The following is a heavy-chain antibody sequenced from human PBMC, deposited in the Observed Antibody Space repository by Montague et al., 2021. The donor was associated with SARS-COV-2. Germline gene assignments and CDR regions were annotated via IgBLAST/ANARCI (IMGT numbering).Heavy chain of an antibody. V-gene: IGHV4-59*12. Sequence: SETLSLTCTVSGGPILGFHWNWIRQTPGKGLEWIGYVYYTGRADYNPSLESRITISVDSSKRQFSLSLRSVTAADTAVYYCAGLFLPSRELDVWGQGTMVTVSS. CDR1: GGPILGFH. CDR2: VYYTGRA. J-gene: IGHJ3*01. D-gene: IGHD2/OR15-2a*01. CDR3: AGLFLPSRELDV.